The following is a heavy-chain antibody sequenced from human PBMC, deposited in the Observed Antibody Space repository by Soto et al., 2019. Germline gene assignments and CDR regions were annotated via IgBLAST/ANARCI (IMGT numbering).Heavy chain of an antibody. CDR1: GDSVSSNSAA. D-gene: IGHD6-6*01. J-gene: IGHJ6*02. Sequence: QVQLQQSGPGLVKPSQTLSLTCAISGDSVSSNSAAWNWIRQSPSRGLEWLRRTYYRSKWYNDYEVSVKIRITLNPDTSKNRSSLQLTSVTPEDTAVYYCAGFRFRDSSFRYSGMDVWGQGTTVTVSS. CDR2: TYYRSKWYN. V-gene: IGHV6-1*02. CDR3: AGFRFRDSSFRYSGMDV.